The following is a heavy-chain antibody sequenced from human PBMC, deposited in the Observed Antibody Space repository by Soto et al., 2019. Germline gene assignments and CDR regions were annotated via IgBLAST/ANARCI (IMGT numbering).Heavy chain of an antibody. CDR3: AKDLWRWLQSVYYGMDV. V-gene: IGHV3-30*18. CDR2: ISYDGSNK. D-gene: IGHD5-12*01. CDR1: GFTFSQYG. Sequence: QVQLVESGGGVVQPGRSLRLSCAASGFTFSQYGMYWVRQAPGKGLEWVAIISYDGSNKYYADSLKGRFTISRDNSRNTLYLQMSSLRPEDTAMYYCAKDLWRWLQSVYYGMDVWGQGTTVTVSS. J-gene: IGHJ6*02.